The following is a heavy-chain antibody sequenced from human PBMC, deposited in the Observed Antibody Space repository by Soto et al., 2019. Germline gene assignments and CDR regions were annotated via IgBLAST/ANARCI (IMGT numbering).Heavy chain of an antibody. Sequence: SETLSLTCAVYGGSFSGYYWSWIRQPPGKGLEWIGEINHSGSTNYNPSLKSRVTISVDTSKNQFSLKLSSVTAADTAVYYCARKRDSSSWYGARYYYYYGMDVWGQGTTVTVSS. CDR3: ARKRDSSSWYGARYYYYYGMDV. CDR1: GGSFSGYY. J-gene: IGHJ6*02. CDR2: INHSGST. V-gene: IGHV4-34*01. D-gene: IGHD6-13*01.